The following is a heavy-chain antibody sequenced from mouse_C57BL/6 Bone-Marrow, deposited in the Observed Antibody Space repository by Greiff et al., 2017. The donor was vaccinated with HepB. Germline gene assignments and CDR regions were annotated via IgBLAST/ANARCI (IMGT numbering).Heavy chain of an antibody. CDR1: GYTFTSYG. V-gene: IGHV1-81*01. D-gene: IGHD1-1*01. J-gene: IGHJ4*01. Sequence: VQLQQFGAELARPGASVKLSCKASGYTFTSYGISWVKQRTGQGLEWIGEIYPRSGNTYYNEKFKGKATLTADKSSSTAYMELRSLTSEDSAVYFCARCPHYYGSHYAMDYWGQGTSVTVSS. CDR2: IYPRSGNT. CDR3: ARCPHYYGSHYAMDY.